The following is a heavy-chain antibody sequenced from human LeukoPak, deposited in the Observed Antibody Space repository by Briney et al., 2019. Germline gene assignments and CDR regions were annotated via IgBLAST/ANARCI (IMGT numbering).Heavy chain of an antibody. Sequence: GGSLRLSCAASGFTFSSYAMSWVRQAPGKGLEWISGISGSGGATHYADSVKGRFTISRDNSRNTLYLQLNSLRVEDTAVYYCAKGMIDESGVVMNFDYWGQGTLVTVSS. CDR1: GFTFSSYA. D-gene: IGHD3-3*01. CDR2: ISGSGGAT. V-gene: IGHV3-23*01. J-gene: IGHJ4*02. CDR3: AKGMIDESGVVMNFDY.